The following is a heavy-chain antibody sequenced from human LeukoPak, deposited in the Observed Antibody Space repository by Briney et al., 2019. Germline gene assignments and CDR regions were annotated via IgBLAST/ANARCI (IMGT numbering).Heavy chain of an antibody. D-gene: IGHD3-9*01. CDR1: GFTFSSYS. CDR2: ISSSSTTI. J-gene: IGHJ4*02. Sequence: GGSLRLSCVASGFTFSSYSMNWVRQAPGKGLEWVSYISSSSTTIYYADSVKGRFTITRDNAKNSLYLQMNSLRAEDTAVYYCPRSFYYDTLTGYYFFDYWGQGTLVTVSS. CDR3: PRSFYYDTLTGYYFFDY. V-gene: IGHV3-48*04.